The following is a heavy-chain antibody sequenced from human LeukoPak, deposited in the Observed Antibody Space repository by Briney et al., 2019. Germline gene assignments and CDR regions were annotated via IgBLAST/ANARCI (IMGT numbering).Heavy chain of an antibody. CDR3: ASYQMVRGVNYFDY. Sequence: ASVKVSCKASGYTFTSYGISWVRQAPGQGLEWMGWISAYNGNTNYAQKLQGRVTMTTDTSTSTAYMELRSLRSEDTAVYYCASYQMVRGVNYFDYWGQGTLVTVSS. J-gene: IGHJ4*02. V-gene: IGHV1-18*01. CDR1: GYTFTSYG. CDR2: ISAYNGNT. D-gene: IGHD3-10*01.